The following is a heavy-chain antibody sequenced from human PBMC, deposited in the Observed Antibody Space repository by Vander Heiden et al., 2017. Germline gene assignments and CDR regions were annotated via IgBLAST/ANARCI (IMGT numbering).Heavy chain of an antibody. J-gene: IGHJ6*02. CDR2: ISGSGDST. V-gene: IGHV3-23*01. CDR3: AKAAILGGYYYYGMDV. CDR1: GFTFRSYA. Sequence: EVQRLESGGGLVQPGGSLRLPCAASGFTFRSYAMRWVRQAPGKGLEWVSAISGSGDSTYYADSVKGRFTISRDNSKNTLYLQMNSLRAEDTAVYYCAKAAILGGYYYYGMDVWGQGTTVTVSS.